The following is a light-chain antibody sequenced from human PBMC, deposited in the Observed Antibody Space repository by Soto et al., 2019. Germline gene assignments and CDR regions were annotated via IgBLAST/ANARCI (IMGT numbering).Light chain of an antibody. J-gene: IGKJ4*01. Sequence: EIVLTQSPGTLSLSPGERATLSCRASQSVSSSYLAWYQQKPGQAPRLLIYGASSRATGIPDRFSGSGSGTDFTFTINRLEPEDFAVYYCEQYDKSITFGGGTKVEIK. V-gene: IGKV3-20*01. CDR1: QSVSSSY. CDR2: GAS. CDR3: EQYDKSIT.